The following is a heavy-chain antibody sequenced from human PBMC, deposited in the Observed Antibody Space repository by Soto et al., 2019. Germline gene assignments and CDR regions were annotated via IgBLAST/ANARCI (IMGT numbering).Heavy chain of an antibody. V-gene: IGHV4-4*02. CDR1: GGTVASSHW. D-gene: IGHD2-21*02. CDR3: AREIVTAGGNNYFDP. Sequence: SETLSLTCGVSGGTVASSHWWSWVRQSPGGGLEWIGNVYHTGDTNFNPSLQSRVTISVDKSNNQSSLRLNSLTAADTAVYFCAREIVTAGGNNYFDPWGPGTLVTVSS. J-gene: IGHJ5*02. CDR2: VYHTGDT.